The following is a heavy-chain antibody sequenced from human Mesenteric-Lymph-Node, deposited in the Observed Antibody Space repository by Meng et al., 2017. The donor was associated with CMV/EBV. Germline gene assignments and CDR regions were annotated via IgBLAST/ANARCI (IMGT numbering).Heavy chain of an antibody. D-gene: IGHD6-19*01. CDR3: ARVGGSGWFYGMDV. CDR2: INPNSGGT. CDR1: GYTFTGYY. Sequence: ASVKVSCKASGYTFTGYYMHWVRQAPGQGLEWMGWINPNSGGTNYAQKFQGRVTMTRDTSISTAYMELSRLRSDDTAVYYCARVGGSGWFYGMDVWGQGTTVTVSS. V-gene: IGHV1-2*02. J-gene: IGHJ6*02.